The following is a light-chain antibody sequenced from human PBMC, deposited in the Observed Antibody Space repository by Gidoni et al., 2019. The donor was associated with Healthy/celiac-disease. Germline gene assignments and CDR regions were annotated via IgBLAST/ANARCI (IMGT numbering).Light chain of an antibody. J-gene: IGKJ3*01. CDR2: DAS. CDR1: QSVSSY. Sequence: EIVLTQSPATLSLSPGERATLPCRASQSVSSYLSWYQQKPGQAPRLLIYDASNRATGIPARFSGSGSGTDFTLTISSLEPEDFAVYYCQQRSNREVTFGPGTKVDIK. V-gene: IGKV3-11*01. CDR3: QQRSNREVT.